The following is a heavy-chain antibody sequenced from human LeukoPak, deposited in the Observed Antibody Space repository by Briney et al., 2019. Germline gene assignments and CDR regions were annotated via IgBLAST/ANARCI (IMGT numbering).Heavy chain of an antibody. V-gene: IGHV1-46*01. CDR3: ARDGRYRSGWSFDY. CDR2: INPFNGDT. D-gene: IGHD6-19*01. CDR1: GYTFTSYY. J-gene: IGHJ4*02. Sequence: ASVKVSFKASGYTFTSYYIHWVRQAPGQGLEWMGIINPFNGDTTYAQRFQGRLTLTSDTSTSTVDVEVTSLRSEDTAVYYCARDGRYRSGWSFDYWGQGTLVTVSS.